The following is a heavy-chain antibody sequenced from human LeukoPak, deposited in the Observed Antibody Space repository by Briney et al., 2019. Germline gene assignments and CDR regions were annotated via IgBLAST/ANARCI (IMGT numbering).Heavy chain of an antibody. CDR3: ARDGVGSSWYGSYYYYGMDV. CDR2: IYYSGST. J-gene: IGHJ6*02. Sequence: SETLSLTCTVSGGSISSYYWSWIRQPPGKGLEWIGYIYYSGSTNYNPSLKSRVTISVDTSKNQFSLKLSSVTAADTAVYYCARDGVGSSWYGSYYYYGMDVWGQGTTVTVSS. D-gene: IGHD6-13*01. CDR1: GGSISSYY. V-gene: IGHV4-59*01.